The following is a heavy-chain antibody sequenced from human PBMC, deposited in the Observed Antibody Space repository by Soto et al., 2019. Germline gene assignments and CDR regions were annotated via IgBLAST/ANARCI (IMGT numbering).Heavy chain of an antibody. D-gene: IGHD3-9*01. CDR3: ARGMAEEQIFYYFDY. V-gene: IGHV4-61*01. J-gene: IGHJ4*02. CDR1: GGSISGGTYF. CDR2: IYYSGYT. Sequence: SETLSLTCTVSGGSISGGTYFWSWLRQPPGKGLEWIAYIYYSGYTNYNPSLKNRVTISVDASKSQFYLKLRSVTAADTAVYYCARGMAEEQIFYYFDYWGQGALVTVSS.